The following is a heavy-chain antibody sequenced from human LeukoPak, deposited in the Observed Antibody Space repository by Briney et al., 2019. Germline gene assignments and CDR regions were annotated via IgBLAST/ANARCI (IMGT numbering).Heavy chain of an antibody. Sequence: SVKVSCKASGGTFSSYAISWVRQAPGQGLEWMGRIIPILGIANYAQKFQGRVTITADKSTSTAYMELSSLRSEDTAVYYCARDIRPYYYDSSGYDYWGQGTLVTVSS. CDR3: ARDIRPYYYDSSGYDY. J-gene: IGHJ4*02. V-gene: IGHV1-69*04. CDR1: GGTFSSYA. CDR2: IIPILGIA. D-gene: IGHD3-22*01.